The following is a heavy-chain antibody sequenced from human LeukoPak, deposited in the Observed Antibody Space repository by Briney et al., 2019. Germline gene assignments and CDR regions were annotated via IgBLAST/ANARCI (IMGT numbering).Heavy chain of an antibody. CDR1: GFTFSTYA. CDR2: ISGSGDST. CDR3: AKDLLYSYAPGY. J-gene: IGHJ4*02. D-gene: IGHD5-18*01. Sequence: GGSLRLSCAASGFTFSTYAVNWVRQAPGKGLEWVSTISGSGDSTYYADSVKGRFTISRDNSKNTLYLQMNSLRAEDTAVYYCAKDLLYSYAPGYWGQGTLVTVSS. V-gene: IGHV3-23*01.